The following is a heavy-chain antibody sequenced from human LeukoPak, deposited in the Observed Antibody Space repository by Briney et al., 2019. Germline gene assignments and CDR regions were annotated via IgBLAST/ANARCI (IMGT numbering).Heavy chain of an antibody. CDR3: ARTSIAARRANAFDI. CDR1: GGSISSGGYS. Sequence: SQTLSLTCTVSGGSISSGGYSWSWIRQPPGTGLEWIGYIYHSGSTYYNPSLKSRVTISVDRSKNQFSLKLSSVTAADTAVYYCARTSIAARRANAFDIWGLGTVVTVSS. CDR2: IYHSGST. V-gene: IGHV4-30-2*01. J-gene: IGHJ3*02. D-gene: IGHD6-6*01.